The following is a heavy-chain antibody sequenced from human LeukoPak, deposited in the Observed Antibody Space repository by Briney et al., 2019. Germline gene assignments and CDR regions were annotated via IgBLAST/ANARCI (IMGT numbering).Heavy chain of an antibody. CDR2: IIPIFGTA. J-gene: IGHJ4*02. Sequence: ASVKVSCKASGGTFSSYAISWVRQAPGQGLEWMGGIIPIFGTANYAQKFQGRVTITADESTSTAYMELSSLRSEDTAAYYCARIAGYSYGRYYFDYWDQGTLVTVSS. D-gene: IGHD5-18*01. V-gene: IGHV1-69*13. CDR3: ARIAGYSYGRYYFDY. CDR1: GGTFSSYA.